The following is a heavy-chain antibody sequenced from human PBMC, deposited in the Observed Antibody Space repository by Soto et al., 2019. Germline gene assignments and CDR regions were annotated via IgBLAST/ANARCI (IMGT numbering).Heavy chain of an antibody. CDR1: GVSISSSSYY. V-gene: IGHV4-39*01. CDR2: IYYSGST. Sequence: SETLSLTCTVSGVSISSSSYYWGWIRQPPGKGLEWIGSIYYSGSTYYNPSLKSRVTISVDTSKNQFSLKLSSVTAADTAVYYCARQYDILTGYYMDPLLSNWFDPWGQGTLVTVSS. D-gene: IGHD3-9*01. J-gene: IGHJ5*02. CDR3: ARQYDILTGYYMDPLLSNWFDP.